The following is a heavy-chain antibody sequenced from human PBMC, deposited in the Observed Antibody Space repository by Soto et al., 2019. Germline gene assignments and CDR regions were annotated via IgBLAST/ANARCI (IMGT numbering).Heavy chain of an antibody. J-gene: IGHJ4*02. D-gene: IGHD6-13*01. CDR3: AREVLAAAGTGIDY. Sequence: GGSLRLSCAASGFTVSSNYMSWVRQAPGKGLEWVSVIYSGGSTYYADSVKGRFTISRDNSKNTLYLQMNSLRAEDTAVYYCAREVLAAAGTGIDYWGQGTLVTVSS. V-gene: IGHV3-66*01. CDR2: IYSGGST. CDR1: GFTVSSNY.